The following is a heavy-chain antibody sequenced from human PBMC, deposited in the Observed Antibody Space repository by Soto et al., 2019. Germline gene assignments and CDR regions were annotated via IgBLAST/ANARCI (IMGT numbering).Heavy chain of an antibody. CDR2: IYYSGSP. Sequence: SETLSLTCTVSGGSISSGGYYWSWIRQHPGKGLEWIGYIYYSGSPYYNPSLKSRVTISVDTSKNQFSLKLSSVTAADTAVYYCARGSLENFDYWGQGTLVTVSS. D-gene: IGHD1-26*01. CDR1: GGSISSGGYY. V-gene: IGHV4-31*03. J-gene: IGHJ4*02. CDR3: ARGSLENFDY.